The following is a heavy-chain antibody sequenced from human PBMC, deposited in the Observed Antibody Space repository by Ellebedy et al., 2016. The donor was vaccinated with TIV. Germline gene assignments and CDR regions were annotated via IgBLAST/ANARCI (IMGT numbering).Heavy chain of an antibody. CDR2: IWYDGTDE. V-gene: IGHV3-33*01. CDR3: ARESSGRWPPFNH. J-gene: IGHJ4*02. D-gene: IGHD3-3*01. CDR1: GFSFSSYG. Sequence: GESLKISCAASGFSFSSYGMHWVRQSPGKGLEWMAFIWYDGTDESYAESVDGRFSISRDHSKNTLYLHMKRLRAEDTALYYWARESSGRWPPFNHWGQGTVVAVSS.